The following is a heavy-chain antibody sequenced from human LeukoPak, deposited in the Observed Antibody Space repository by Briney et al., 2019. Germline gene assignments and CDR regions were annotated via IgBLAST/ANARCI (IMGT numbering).Heavy chain of an antibody. CDR1: GYSISSGYY. D-gene: IGHD2-21*01. CDR2: IYHSGNT. CDR3: ARGDIPDF. Sequence: PSETLSLTCGVSGYSISSGYYWGWIRQSPEEGLEWIGSIYHSGNTYYNLSLKSRVTISVDTSKNQFSLKLSSVTAADTAVYYCARGDIPDFWGQGTLVTVSS. J-gene: IGHJ4*02. V-gene: IGHV4-38-2*01.